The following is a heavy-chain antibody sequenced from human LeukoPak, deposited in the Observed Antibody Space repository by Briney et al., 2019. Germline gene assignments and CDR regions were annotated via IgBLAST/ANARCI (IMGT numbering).Heavy chain of an antibody. CDR2: ISGSGGST. CDR1: GFTFSSYA. Sequence: QAGGSLRLSCAASGFTFSSYAMSWVRQAPGKGLEWVSAISGSGGSTYYADSVKGRFTISRGNSKNTLYLQMNSLRAEDTAVYYCAKDDYGDHYYYYYGMDVWGQGTTVTVSS. V-gene: IGHV3-23*01. D-gene: IGHD4-17*01. CDR3: AKDDYGDHYYYYYGMDV. J-gene: IGHJ6*02.